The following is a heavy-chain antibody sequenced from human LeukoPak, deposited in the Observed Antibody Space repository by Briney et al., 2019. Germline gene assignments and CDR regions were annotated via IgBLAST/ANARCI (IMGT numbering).Heavy chain of an antibody. Sequence: SETLSLTCTVSGGSISSSSYYWGWIRQPPGKGLEWIVSIYYSGSTYYNPSLKSRVTISVDTSKNQFSLKLSSVTAADTAVYYCARPRATDYYDSSGYYSYYFDYWGQGTLVTVSS. D-gene: IGHD3-22*01. J-gene: IGHJ4*02. CDR3: ARPRATDYYDSSGYYSYYFDY. CDR1: GGSISSSSYY. V-gene: IGHV4-39*01. CDR2: IYYSGST.